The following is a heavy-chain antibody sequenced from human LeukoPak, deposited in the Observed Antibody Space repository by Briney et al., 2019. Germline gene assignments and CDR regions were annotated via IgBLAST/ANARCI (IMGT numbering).Heavy chain of an antibody. J-gene: IGHJ4*02. D-gene: IGHD6-19*01. CDR1: GFTLSSYA. CDR2: ISGGGGST. Sequence: PGGSLRLSCAASGFTLSSYAMSWVRQAPGKGLEWVSAISGGGGSTYYADSVKGRFTISRDNSKNTPYLQMNSLRAEDTAVYYCAKDLRGAVAGTWNYWGQGTLVTVSS. V-gene: IGHV3-23*01. CDR3: AKDLRGAVAGTWNY.